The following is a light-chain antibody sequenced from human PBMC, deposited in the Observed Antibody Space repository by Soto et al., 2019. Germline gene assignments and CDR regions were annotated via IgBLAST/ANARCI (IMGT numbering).Light chain of an antibody. CDR1: QGISNY. J-gene: IGKJ3*01. CDR2: AAS. Sequence: DIQMTQSPSSLSASVGDRVTITCRASQGISNYLAWYQQKPGKVPKLLIYAASTLQSGVPSRFSGSVSGADFTPTISSLLPEDVATYYCQNYNSAPRTVGPGTKVDSK. V-gene: IGKV1-27*01. CDR3: QNYNSAPRT.